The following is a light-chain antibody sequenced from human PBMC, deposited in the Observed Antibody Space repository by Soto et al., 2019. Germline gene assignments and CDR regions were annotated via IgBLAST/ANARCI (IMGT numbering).Light chain of an antibody. J-gene: IGKJ1*01. CDR3: QQGYNTFWT. CDR1: HPIGTS. CDR2: AAT. Sequence: DIQMPQSPSSLSAFVGDSVTVTCRASHPIGTSLHWYQQKAGKAPKVLISAATKLQSGVPSRFSGRGSGTDFTLTISNLQPEDSATYYCQQGYNTFWTFGRGTQVELK. V-gene: IGKV1-39*01.